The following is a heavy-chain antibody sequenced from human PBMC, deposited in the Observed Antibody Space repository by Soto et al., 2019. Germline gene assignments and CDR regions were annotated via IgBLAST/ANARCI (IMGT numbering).Heavy chain of an antibody. D-gene: IGHD6-13*01. CDR2: IKQDGGEK. V-gene: IGHV3-7*01. Sequence: GGSLRLSCAASGFTFSSYWMSWVRQAPGKGLEWVANIKQDGGEKYYVDSVKGRFTISRDNAKNSLYLQMHSLRAEDRAVYYCARRGAASSWSLFDYWGQGTLVTVSS. CDR1: GFTFSSYW. CDR3: ARRGAASSWSLFDY. J-gene: IGHJ4*02.